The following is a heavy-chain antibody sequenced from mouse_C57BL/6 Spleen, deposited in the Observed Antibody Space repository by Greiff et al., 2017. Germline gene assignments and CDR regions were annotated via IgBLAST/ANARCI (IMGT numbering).Heavy chain of an antibody. CDR1: GFTFSDYG. CDR2: ISSGSSTI. D-gene: IGHD2-5*01. CDR3: ARSYYSNYGGYAMDY. V-gene: IGHV5-17*01. Sequence: DVKLVESGGGLVKPGGSLKLSCAASGFTFSDYGMHWVRQAPEKGLEWVAYISSGSSTIYYADTVKGRFTISRDNAKNTLFLQMTSLRSEDTAMYYCARSYYSNYGGYAMDYWGQGTSVTVSS. J-gene: IGHJ4*01.